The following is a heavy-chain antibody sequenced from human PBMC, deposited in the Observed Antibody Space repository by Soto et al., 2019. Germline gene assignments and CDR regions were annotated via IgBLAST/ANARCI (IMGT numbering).Heavy chain of an antibody. CDR1: GYTFTGYA. V-gene: IGHV1-3*05. Sequence: QVQLVQSGAEEKKPGASVKVSCKASGYTFTGYAMHWVRQAPGQRLEWMGWINVGNGNTKYSQKFQGRVTITRATCASTAYMELSSLRSEATAVYYCARAVAVAADSDYWGQGTLVTVSS. CDR2: INVGNGNT. CDR3: ARAVAVAADSDY. D-gene: IGHD6-19*01. J-gene: IGHJ4*02.